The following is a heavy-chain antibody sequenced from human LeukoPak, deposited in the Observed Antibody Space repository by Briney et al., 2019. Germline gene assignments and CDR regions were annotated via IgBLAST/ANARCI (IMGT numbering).Heavy chain of an antibody. D-gene: IGHD1-26*01. CDR2: IYYSGST. J-gene: IGHJ3*02. CDR1: GGSISSSSYY. V-gene: IGHV4-39*07. Sequence: SETLSLTCTVSGGSISSSSYYWGWIRQPPGKGLEWIGSIYYSGSTYYNPSLKSRVTISVDTSKNQFSLKLSSVTAADTAVYYCARVGGVVGASDAFDIWGQGTMVAVSS. CDR3: ARVGGVVGASDAFDI.